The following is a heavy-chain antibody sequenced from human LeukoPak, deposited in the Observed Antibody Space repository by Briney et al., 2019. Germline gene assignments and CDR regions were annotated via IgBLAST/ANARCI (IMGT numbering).Heavy chain of an antibody. J-gene: IGHJ4*02. CDR1: GYTFTSYY. Sequence: ASVKVSCKASGYTFTSYYMHWVRQAPGQGLEWMGWINPNSGGTNYAQKFQGRVTMTRDTSISTAYMELSRLRSDDTAVYYCAREEGEWFGELFLPFKYWGQGTLVTVSS. CDR2: INPNSGGT. D-gene: IGHD3-10*01. V-gene: IGHV1-2*02. CDR3: AREEGEWFGELFLPFKY.